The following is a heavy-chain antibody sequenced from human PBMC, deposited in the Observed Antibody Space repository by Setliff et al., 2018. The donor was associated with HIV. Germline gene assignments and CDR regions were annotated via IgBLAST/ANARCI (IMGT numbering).Heavy chain of an antibody. CDR3: ARDVDYTDAFDI. J-gene: IGHJ3*02. V-gene: IGHV1-18*01. CDR2: ISAYNGNT. Sequence: ASVKVSCKASGYTFTGYGISWVRQAPGQGLEWMGWISAYNGNTNYAQKLQGRVTTTTDTSTSTAYMELRSLRSDDTAVYYCARDVDYTDAFDIWGQGTMVTVSS. CDR1: GYTFTGYG. D-gene: IGHD4-4*01.